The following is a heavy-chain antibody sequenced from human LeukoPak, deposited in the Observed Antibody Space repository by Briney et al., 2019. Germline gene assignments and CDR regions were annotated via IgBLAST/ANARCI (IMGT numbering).Heavy chain of an antibody. CDR2: ISAYNGST. Sequence: ASVKVSCKASGYTFTSYGISWVRQAPGQGLEWMGWISAYNGSTNYAQKLQGRVTMTTGTSTSTAYMELRSLRSDDTAVYYCARDLLDGITMVQGVIMRLPSLDYWGQGTLVTVSS. V-gene: IGHV1-18*01. CDR3: ARDLLDGITMVQGVIMRLPSLDY. J-gene: IGHJ4*02. CDR1: GYTFTSYG. D-gene: IGHD3-10*01.